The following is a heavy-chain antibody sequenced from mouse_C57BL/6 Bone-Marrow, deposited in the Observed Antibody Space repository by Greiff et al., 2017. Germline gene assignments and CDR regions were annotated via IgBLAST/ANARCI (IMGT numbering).Heavy chain of an antibody. CDR1: GFNIKDDY. CDR3: TRGEGDY. V-gene: IGHV14-4*01. Sequence: VQLMESGAELVRPGASVKLSCTASGFNIKDDYMHWVKQRPEQGLEWIGWIDPENGDTEYASKFQGKATITADTSSNTAYLQLSSLTSEDTAVYYCTRGEGDYWGQGTTLTVSS. CDR2: IDPENGDT. J-gene: IGHJ2*01.